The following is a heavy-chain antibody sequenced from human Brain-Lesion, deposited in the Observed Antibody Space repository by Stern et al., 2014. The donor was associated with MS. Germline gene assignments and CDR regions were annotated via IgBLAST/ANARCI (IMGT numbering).Heavy chain of an antibody. J-gene: IGHJ4*02. Sequence: EVQLVESGGGLVQPGGSLRLSCAASGFTFNSYAMSWVRQAPGKGLEWVSSIIGSGVGTYYAHSVKGRFTISRDNSKNTLYLQMNSLGAEDTAVYYCAKGTYYDIWTGISAYPDLDYWGQGTLITVSS. CDR1: GFTFNSYA. CDR2: IIGSGVGT. CDR3: AKGTYYDIWTGISAYPDLDY. D-gene: IGHD3-9*01. V-gene: IGHV3-23*04.